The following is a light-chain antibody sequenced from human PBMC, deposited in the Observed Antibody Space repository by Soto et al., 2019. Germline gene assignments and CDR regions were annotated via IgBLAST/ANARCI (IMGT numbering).Light chain of an antibody. V-gene: IGLV1-40*01. CDR2: GNT. CDR1: SSNIGEGYD. CDR3: LSFDSSLSVV. J-gene: IGLJ2*01. Sequence: QSVLTQPPSVSGATGQRVTISCTGSSSNIGEGYDVHWYQQLPGRAPKLLIYGNTNRPSGVPDRFSGSKSGTSASLAITGLQAEDEADYYCLSFDSSLSVVFGGGTKLTVL.